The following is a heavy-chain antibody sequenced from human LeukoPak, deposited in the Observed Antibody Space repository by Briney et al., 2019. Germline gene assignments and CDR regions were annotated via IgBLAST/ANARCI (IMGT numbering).Heavy chain of an antibody. D-gene: IGHD2-21*01. V-gene: IGHV3-30*03. CDR1: GSSFSTHA. Sequence: PGGSLRLSCAASGSSFSTHAMHWVRQAPGKGLEWVGVISYDGSDKYYVDSVKGRFTISRDNSKNTLYLQMNSLRAEDTAVYYCARAIGYFDYWGQGTLVTVSS. CDR2: ISYDGSDK. CDR3: ARAIGYFDY. J-gene: IGHJ4*02.